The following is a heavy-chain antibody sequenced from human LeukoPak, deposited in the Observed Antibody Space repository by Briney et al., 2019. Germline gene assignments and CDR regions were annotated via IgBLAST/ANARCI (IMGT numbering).Heavy chain of an antibody. CDR2: IYSGGST. V-gene: IGHV3-53*01. D-gene: IGHD3-10*01. CDR1: GFTVSSNY. CDR3: AREGLGGSGSLDY. J-gene: IGHJ4*02. Sequence: GGSLRLSCAASGFTVSSNYMGWVRQAPGKGLEWVSVIYSGGSTYYADSVKGRFTISRDNSKNTLYLQMNSLRAEDTAVYYCAREGLGGSGSLDYWGQGTLVTVSS.